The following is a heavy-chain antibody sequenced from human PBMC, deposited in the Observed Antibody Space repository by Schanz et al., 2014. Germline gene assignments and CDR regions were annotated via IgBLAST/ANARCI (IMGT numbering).Heavy chain of an antibody. CDR2: IYNGGGGRT. CDR3: AKGQLLSYYFDY. CDR1: RFTFSDYW. D-gene: IGHD2-21*01. J-gene: IGHJ4*02. Sequence: EVQLVESGGGLVQPGGSLRLSCAASRFTFSDYWMSWVRQAPGKGLEWVSVIYNGGGGRTYYADSVKGRFTISSDNSKNTVFLQMNSLRAEDTGVYYCAKGQLLSYYFDYWGQGTLVTVSS. V-gene: IGHV3-23*04.